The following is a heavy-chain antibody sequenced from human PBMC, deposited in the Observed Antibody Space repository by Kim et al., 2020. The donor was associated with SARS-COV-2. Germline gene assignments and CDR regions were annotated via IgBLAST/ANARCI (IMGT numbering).Heavy chain of an antibody. D-gene: IGHD2-15*01. CDR3: AKAITPGSL. CDR2: ST. V-gene: IGHV3-23*01. Sequence: STYYADTVKGLVTISRDNSKNTLYLQMNRLRAEDTAVYSCAKAITPGSLRGQGTLVTVSS. J-gene: IGHJ4*02.